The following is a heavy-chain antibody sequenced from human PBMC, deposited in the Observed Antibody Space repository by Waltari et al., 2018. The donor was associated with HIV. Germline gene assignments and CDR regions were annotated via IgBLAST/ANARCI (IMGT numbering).Heavy chain of an antibody. CDR1: GYTFTGYY. J-gene: IGHJ4*02. V-gene: IGHV1-2*02. Sequence: QVQLVQSGAEVKKPGASVKVSCKASGYTFTGYYMHWVRQAPGQGLEWMGWINPNSGGTNYAQKVQGRVTMTRDTSISTAYMELTRLRSDDTAVYYCAREPSLTTAYDYWGQGTLVTVSS. D-gene: IGHD4-17*01. CDR3: AREPSLTTAYDY. CDR2: INPNSGGT.